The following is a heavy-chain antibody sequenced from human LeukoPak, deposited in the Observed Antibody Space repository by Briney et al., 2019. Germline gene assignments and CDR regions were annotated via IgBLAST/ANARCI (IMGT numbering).Heavy chain of an antibody. V-gene: IGHV3-23*01. CDR3: AKDLVVRGVTYSFDY. Sequence: GGSLRLSCAASGFTFSSYAMSWVRQAPGKGLEWVSAISGSGGSTYYADSVKGRFTISRDNSKNTLYLQMNSLRAEDTAVYYCAKDLVVRGVTYSFDYWGQGTLVTVSS. CDR1: GFTFSSYA. CDR2: ISGSGGST. D-gene: IGHD3-10*01. J-gene: IGHJ4*02.